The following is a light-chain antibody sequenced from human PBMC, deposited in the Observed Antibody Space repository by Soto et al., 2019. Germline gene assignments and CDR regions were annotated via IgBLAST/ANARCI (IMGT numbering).Light chain of an antibody. CDR3: QQYNSYSRT. Sequence: DIHLTQSPSLLSASVGDRVTITCRASQGISQYVAWYQQKPGKAPKLLIYTATVLQGGVPSRFSGSGSGTEFTLTIRSLQPDDFATYYCQQYNSYSRTFGQGTKVDIK. CDR2: TAT. V-gene: IGKV1-9*01. CDR1: QGISQY. J-gene: IGKJ1*01.